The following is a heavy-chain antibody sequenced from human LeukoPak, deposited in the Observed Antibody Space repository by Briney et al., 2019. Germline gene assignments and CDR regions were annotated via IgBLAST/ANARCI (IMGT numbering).Heavy chain of an antibody. D-gene: IGHD4-11*01. J-gene: IGHJ4*02. CDR3: ARHLNIATVLYY. CDR1: GYIFTSYW. V-gene: IGHV5-10-1*01. Sequence: GESLKISCKGSGYIFTSYWISWVRQMPGKGLEWMGRIDPSDSYTIYSPSFQGHVTISADKSISTAYLQWSSLKASDTAMYYCARHLNIATVLYYWGQGTLVTVSS. CDR2: IDPSDSYT.